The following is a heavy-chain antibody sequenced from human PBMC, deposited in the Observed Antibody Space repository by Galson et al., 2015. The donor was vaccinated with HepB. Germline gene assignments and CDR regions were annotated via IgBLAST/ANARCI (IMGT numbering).Heavy chain of an antibody. D-gene: IGHD2-15*01. J-gene: IGHJ5*02. Sequence: QSGAEVTKPGDSLKISCKTSGYSFTTYWIAWVRHMPGKGLEWMGSIYPGDSDTRYSPSFEGQVTISADKSINTAYLQWKSLKASDSAMYYCLRLAATGFDPWGQGTLVTVYS. CDR3: LRLAATGFDP. V-gene: IGHV5-51*01. CDR2: IYPGDSDT. CDR1: GYSFTTYW.